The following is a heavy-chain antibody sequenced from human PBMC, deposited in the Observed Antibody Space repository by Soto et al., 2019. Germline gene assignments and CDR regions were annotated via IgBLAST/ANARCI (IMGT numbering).Heavy chain of an antibody. Sequence: VQLLESGGGLVQPGGSLSLSCAASGFTFSSYALSWVRQAPGKGLEWVSAISGSGGSTYYADSVKGRFTISRDNSKNTLYLQMNSLRAEDTAVYYCATPGQLLWFGPMDYWGQGTLVTVSS. CDR3: ATPGQLLWFGPMDY. J-gene: IGHJ4*02. V-gene: IGHV3-23*01. D-gene: IGHD3-10*01. CDR1: GFTFSSYA. CDR2: ISGSGGST.